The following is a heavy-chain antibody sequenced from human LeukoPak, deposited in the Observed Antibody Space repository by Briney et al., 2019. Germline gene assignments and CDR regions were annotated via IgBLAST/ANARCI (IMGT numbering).Heavy chain of an antibody. CDR1: GYTFTSYY. D-gene: IGHD1-26*01. CDR3: ARGGRAQQWELRAFDY. J-gene: IGHJ4*02. Sequence: ASVKVSCKASGYTFTSYYMHWVRQASGQGLEWMGIINPSGGSTSYAQKFQGRVTMTRDMSTSTVYMELSSLRSEDTAVYYCARGGRAQQWELRAFDYWGQGTLVTVSS. V-gene: IGHV1-46*01. CDR2: INPSGGST.